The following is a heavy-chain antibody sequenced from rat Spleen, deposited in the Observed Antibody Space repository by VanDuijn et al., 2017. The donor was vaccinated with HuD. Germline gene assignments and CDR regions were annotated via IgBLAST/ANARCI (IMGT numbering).Heavy chain of an antibody. D-gene: IGHD1-4*01. CDR1: GFTFSDYY. Sequence: EVQLVESDGGLVQPGRSLKLSCAASGFTFSDYYMAWVRQAPTKGLEWVATISYDGSSTYYRDSVKGRFTISRDNAKNTLYLQMNSLRSEDTATFYCARHPGVTPYWYFDFWGPGTMVTVSS. CDR3: ARHPGVTPYWYFDF. J-gene: IGHJ1*01. CDR2: ISYDGSST. V-gene: IGHV5-29*01.